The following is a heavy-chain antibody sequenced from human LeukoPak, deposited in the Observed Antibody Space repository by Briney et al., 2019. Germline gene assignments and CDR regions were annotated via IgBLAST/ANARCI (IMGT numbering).Heavy chain of an antibody. D-gene: IGHD3-22*01. CDR1: GYTFTGYY. CDR3: AKRDSSGYYYPIDY. V-gene: IGHV1-2*02. CDR2: INPNSGGT. Sequence: GASVKVSCKASGYTFTGYYMHWVRQAPGQGLEWMGWINPNSGGTNYAQKFQGRVTMTRDTSISTAYMELSRLRSDDTAVYYCAKRDSSGYYYPIDYWGQGTLVTVSS. J-gene: IGHJ4*02.